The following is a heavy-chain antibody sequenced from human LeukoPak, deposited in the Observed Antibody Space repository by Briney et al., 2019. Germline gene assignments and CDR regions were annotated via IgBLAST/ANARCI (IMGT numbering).Heavy chain of an antibody. CDR3: ARRWVYDKRAFDA. CDR2: IYYTGTT. D-gene: IGHD3-16*01. Sequence: PSETLSLTCTVSGGSVSGTYYWSWIRQPPGKGLEWIGYIYYTGTTDSNPSLKSRVTISLDTSKNQFSLNLSSVTAADTAVYYCARRWVYDKRAFDAWGQGTMVTVSS. J-gene: IGHJ3*01. CDR1: GGSVSGTYY. V-gene: IGHV4-61*01.